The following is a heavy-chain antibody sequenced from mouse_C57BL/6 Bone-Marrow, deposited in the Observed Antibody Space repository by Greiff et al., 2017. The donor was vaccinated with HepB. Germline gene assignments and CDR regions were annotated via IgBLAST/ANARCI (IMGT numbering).Heavy chain of an antibody. V-gene: IGHV5-17*01. J-gene: IGHJ2*01. D-gene: IGHD1-1*01. Sequence: EVQLVESGGGLVKPGGSLKLSCEASGFTFSDYGMHWVRQAPEKGLEWVAYISSGLSTIYYADTVKGRFTISRDNAKNTLFLQMPSLRSEDTAMYYCARWDTTVVFDYWGQGTTLTVSS. CDR2: ISSGLSTI. CDR1: GFTFSDYG. CDR3: ARWDTTVVFDY.